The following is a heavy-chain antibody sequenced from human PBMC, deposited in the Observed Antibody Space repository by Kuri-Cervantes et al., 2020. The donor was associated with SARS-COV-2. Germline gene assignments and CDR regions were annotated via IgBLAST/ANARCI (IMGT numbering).Heavy chain of an antibody. CDR3: ASSLVPYYYGMDV. CDR1: GGSITNYY. V-gene: IGHV4-59*01. CDR2: IYYSGST. J-gene: IGHJ6*02. D-gene: IGHD2-8*01. Sequence: SETLSLTCTVSGGSITNYYWSWIRQPPGKGLEWIGYIYYSGSTNYNPSLRSRVTISVDTSKNQFSLKLSSVTAADTAVYYCASSLVPYYYGMDVWGQGTTVTVSS.